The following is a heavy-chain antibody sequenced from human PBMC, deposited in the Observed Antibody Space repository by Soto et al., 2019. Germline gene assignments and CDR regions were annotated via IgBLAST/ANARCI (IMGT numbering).Heavy chain of an antibody. J-gene: IGHJ4*02. V-gene: IGHV1-3*01. CDR1: GYTFTSYA. CDR2: INAGNGNR. CDR3: ATRSPAFDY. Sequence: ASVKVSCKASGYTFTSYAMHWVRQAPGQRLEWMGWINAGNGNRKYSQKFQGRVTMTTDTSTSTAYMELRSLRSDDTAVYYCATRSPAFDYWGQGTLVTVSS.